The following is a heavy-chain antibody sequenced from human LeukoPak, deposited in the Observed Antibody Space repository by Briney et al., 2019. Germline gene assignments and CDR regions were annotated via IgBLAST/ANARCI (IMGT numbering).Heavy chain of an antibody. Sequence: GGSLRLSCAASGFTFSSYGMHWVRQAPGKGLEWVAFIRYDGSNKYYADSVKGRFTISRDNSKNTLYLQMNSLRAEDTAVYYCAKDQVGYCSSTSCYKFDYWGQGTLVTVSS. J-gene: IGHJ4*02. D-gene: IGHD2-2*01. V-gene: IGHV3-30*02. CDR2: IRYDGSNK. CDR3: AKDQVGYCSSTSCYKFDY. CDR1: GFTFSSYG.